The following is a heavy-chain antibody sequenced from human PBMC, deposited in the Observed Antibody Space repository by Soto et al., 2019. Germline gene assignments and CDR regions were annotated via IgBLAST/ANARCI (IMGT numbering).Heavy chain of an antibody. Sequence: SETLSLTCTVSGGSVSSGSYYWSWIRQPPGKGLEWIGYIYYSGSTNYNPSLKSRVTISVDTSKDQFSLKLSSVTAADTAVYYCASGYSSSSYYYYGMDVWGQGTTVTVSS. CDR1: GGSVSSGSYY. CDR2: IYYSGST. J-gene: IGHJ6*02. CDR3: ASGYSSSSYYYYGMDV. V-gene: IGHV4-61*01. D-gene: IGHD6-6*01.